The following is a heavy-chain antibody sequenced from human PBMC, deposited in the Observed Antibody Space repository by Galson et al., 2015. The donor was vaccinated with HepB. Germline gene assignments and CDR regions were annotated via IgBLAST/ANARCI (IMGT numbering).Heavy chain of an antibody. CDR2: IYYSGST. CDR3: ARGGTRYSSWDY. D-gene: IGHD6-6*01. Sequence: ETLSLTCTVSGGSISSYYWSWIRQPPGKGLEWIGYIYYSGSTNYNPSLKSRVTISVDTSKNQFSLKLSSVIAADTAVYYCARGGTRYSSWDYWGQGTLVTVSS. J-gene: IGHJ4*02. CDR1: GGSISSYY. V-gene: IGHV4-59*01.